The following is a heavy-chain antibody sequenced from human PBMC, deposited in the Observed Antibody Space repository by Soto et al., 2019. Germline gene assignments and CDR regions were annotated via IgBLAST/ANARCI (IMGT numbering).Heavy chain of an antibody. J-gene: IGHJ6*02. V-gene: IGHV3-7*03. CDR2: IKQDGGEK. CDR3: VRDQLILPADDFYYGVDV. Sequence: EVQLVESGGGSVQPGESLRLSCVASGFSFNMYWMSWIRQAPGKGLEWVARIKQDGGEKYYVDSVKGRFTVSRDNAKNSLQLKLHSVSADDAGIYYCVRDQLILPADDFYYGVDVWGQGTTVTVSS. CDR1: GFSFNMYW.